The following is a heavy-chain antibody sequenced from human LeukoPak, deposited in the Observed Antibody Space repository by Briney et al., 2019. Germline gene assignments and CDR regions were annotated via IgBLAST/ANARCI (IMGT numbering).Heavy chain of an antibody. Sequence: PGGSLRLSCAASGFTFRNFWMNWARQAPGKGLEWVASIMKDGGQKKYVDSVKGRFTISRDNAKNSLYLQMNSLRDEDTAVYYCARHAADDFWSGYFSDDYWGQGTLVTVSS. CDR3: ARHAADDFWSGYFSDDY. CDR2: IMKDGGQK. V-gene: IGHV3-7*01. J-gene: IGHJ4*02. CDR1: GFTFRNFW. D-gene: IGHD3-3*01.